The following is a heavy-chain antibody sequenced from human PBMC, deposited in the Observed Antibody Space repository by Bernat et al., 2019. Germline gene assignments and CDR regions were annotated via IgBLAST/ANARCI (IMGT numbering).Heavy chain of an antibody. V-gene: IGHV2-70*15. D-gene: IGHD2-15*01. CDR3: ALLEGGSGGSCYSRYGMDV. J-gene: IGHJ6*02. Sequence: QVTLRESGPALVKPTQTLTLTCTFSGFSLSTSGMCVSWIRQPPGKALEWLARIDWDDDKYYSTSLKTRLTLSKDTSKNPVVLTMTNMDPVDTATYYCALLEGGSGGSCYSRYGMDVWGQGTTVTVSS. CDR2: IDWDDDK. CDR1: GFSLSTSGMC.